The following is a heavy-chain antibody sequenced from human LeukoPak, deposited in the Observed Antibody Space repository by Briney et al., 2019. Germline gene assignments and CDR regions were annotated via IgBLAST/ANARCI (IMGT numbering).Heavy chain of an antibody. CDR1: GGSFSGYY. CDR3: ARSLLSMVRGVISYYYYMDV. CDR2: INHSGST. Sequence: SETLSLTCAVYGGSFSGYYWGWIRQPPGKGLEWIGEINHSGSTNYNPSLKSRVTISVDTSKNQFSLKLSSVTAADTAVYYCARSLLSMVRGVISYYYYMDVWGKGTTVTVSS. V-gene: IGHV4-34*01. J-gene: IGHJ6*03. D-gene: IGHD3-10*01.